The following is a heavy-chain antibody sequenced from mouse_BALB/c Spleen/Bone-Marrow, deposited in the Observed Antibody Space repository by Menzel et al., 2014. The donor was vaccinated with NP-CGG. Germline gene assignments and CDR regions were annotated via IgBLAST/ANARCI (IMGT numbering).Heavy chain of an antibody. Sequence: EVQLVESGGGLVKPGGSLKLSCAASGFTFSSYAMSWVRQTPEKRLEWVATISSGGNYTYYPDSVKGRFSISRDNAKNTLYQQMSSLRSEDTAVYYCARHGGYDAGAWFAYWGQGTLVTVSA. D-gene: IGHD2-2*01. CDR3: ARHGGYDAGAWFAY. CDR2: ISSGGNYT. CDR1: GFTFSSYA. J-gene: IGHJ3*01. V-gene: IGHV5-9-3*01.